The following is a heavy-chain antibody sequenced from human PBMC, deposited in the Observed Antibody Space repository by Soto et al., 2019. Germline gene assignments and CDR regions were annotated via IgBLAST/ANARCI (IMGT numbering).Heavy chain of an antibody. D-gene: IGHD3-9*01. CDR2: ISSGSSTI. V-gene: IGHV3-48*02. CDR3: ASDDYDNFDY. Sequence: PGGSLRLSCAASGFTFSSYSMHWVRQAPGKGLEWVSYISSGSSTIYYADSVKGRFTISRDNAKNSLYLQMNSLRDEDTAVYYCASDDYDNFDYWGQGTLVTVSS. CDR1: GFTFSSYS. J-gene: IGHJ4*02.